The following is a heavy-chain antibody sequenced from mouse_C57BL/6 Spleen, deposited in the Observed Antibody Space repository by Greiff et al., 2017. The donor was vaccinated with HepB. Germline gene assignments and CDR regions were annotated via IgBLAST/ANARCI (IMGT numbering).Heavy chain of an antibody. V-gene: IGHV1-74*01. D-gene: IGHD2-3*01. Sequence: VQLQQSGAELVKPGASVKVSCKASGYTFTSYWMHWVKQRPGQGLEWLGRIHPSDSDTNYNQKFKGKATLTVDKSSSTAYMQLSSLTSEDSAVSYCAIDDCYPYYVDYWGQGATLTVSS. CDR3: AIDDCYPYYVDY. CDR2: IHPSDSDT. CDR1: GYTFTSYW. J-gene: IGHJ2*01.